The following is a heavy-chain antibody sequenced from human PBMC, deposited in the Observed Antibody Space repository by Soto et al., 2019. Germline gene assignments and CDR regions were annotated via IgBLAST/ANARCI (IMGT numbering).Heavy chain of an antibody. Sequence: PVGSLRLSCAISGFSVSSNYLSWVRQAPGKGLEWVSVHYSGGSTYYADSVQGRFTISRDKSNNTLYLQMRRVRAEDTAVYFCERHRHHRGTVGATSPLDPWGQGTQVTVSS. V-gene: IGHV3-53*01. CDR2: HYSGGST. D-gene: IGHD1-26*01. CDR1: GFSVSSNY. J-gene: IGHJ5*02. CDR3: ERHRHHRGTVGATSPLDP.